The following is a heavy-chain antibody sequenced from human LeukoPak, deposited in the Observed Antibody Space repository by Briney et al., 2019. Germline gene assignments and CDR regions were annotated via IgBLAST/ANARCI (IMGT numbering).Heavy chain of an antibody. D-gene: IGHD3-16*01. CDR1: GGSISSYY. Sequence: SETLSLTCTVSGGSISSYYWSWIRQPAGKGLEWIGRIYTSGSTNYNPSLKSRVSMSVDTSKNQCTLKLSSVTAADTAVYYCPRVGDYALKDWGQGTLVTVSS. CDR2: IYTSGST. CDR3: PRVGDYALKD. V-gene: IGHV4-4*07. J-gene: IGHJ4*02.